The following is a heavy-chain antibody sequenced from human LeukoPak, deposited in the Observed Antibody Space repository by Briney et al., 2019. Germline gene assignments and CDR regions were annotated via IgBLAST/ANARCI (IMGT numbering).Heavy chain of an antibody. J-gene: IGHJ4*02. V-gene: IGHV3-23*01. D-gene: IGHD5/OR15-5a*01. CDR1: GFTFSSYG. CDR2: ISGSGGST. CDR3: AKVQSNYFDY. Sequence: GGSLRLSCAASGFTFSSYGMYWVRQAPGKGLEWVSAISGSGGSTYYADSVKGRYTISRDNSKNTLYLQINSLRAEDTAVYYCAKVQSNYFDYWGQGTLVTVSS.